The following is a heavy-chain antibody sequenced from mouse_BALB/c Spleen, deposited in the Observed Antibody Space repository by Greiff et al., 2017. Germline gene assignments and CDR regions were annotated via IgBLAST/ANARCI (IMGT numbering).Heavy chain of an antibody. J-gene: IGHJ2*01. CDR3: TRRDVETYFDY. Sequence: VKLQQSGAELVRPGASVTLSCKASGYTFTDYEMHWVKQTPVHGLEWIGAIDPETGGTAYNQKFKGKATLTADKSSSTAYMELRSLTSEDSAVYYCTRRDVETYFDYWGQGTTLTVSS. V-gene: IGHV1-15*01. D-gene: IGHD3-3*01. CDR1: GYTFTDYE. CDR2: IDPETGGT.